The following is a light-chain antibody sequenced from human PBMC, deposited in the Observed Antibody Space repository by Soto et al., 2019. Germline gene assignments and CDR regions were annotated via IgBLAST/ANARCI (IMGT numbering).Light chain of an antibody. V-gene: IGLV2-18*02. CDR3: NSYTTSSTYV. J-gene: IGLJ1*01. CDR1: SSDVGNYNR. CDR2: EVN. Sequence: LTQPPSVSGSPGQSVTISCTGTSSDVGNYNRVSWYQQPPGTAPKLMIYEVNNRPSGVPDRFSGSKSGNTASLTISGLQAEDEADYYCNSYTTSSTYVFGTGTKVTVL.